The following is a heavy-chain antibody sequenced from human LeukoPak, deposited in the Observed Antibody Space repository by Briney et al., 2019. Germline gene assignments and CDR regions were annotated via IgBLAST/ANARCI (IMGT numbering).Heavy chain of an antibody. CDR1: GGTFSSYA. CDR3: ARDPPRGSMIWVSPWFNP. CDR2: IIPILGIA. Sequence: ASVKVSCKASGGTFSSYAISWVRQAPGQGLEWMGRIIPILGIANYAQKFQGRVTITADKSTSTAYMELSSLRSEDTAVYYCARDPPRGSMIWVSPWFNPGAQETLLPVSS. J-gene: IGHJ5*02. V-gene: IGHV1-69*04. D-gene: IGHD3-16*01.